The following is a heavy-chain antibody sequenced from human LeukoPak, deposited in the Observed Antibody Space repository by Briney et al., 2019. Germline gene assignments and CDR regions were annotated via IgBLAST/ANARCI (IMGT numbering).Heavy chain of an antibody. CDR3: ARGPPNWGYDY. CDR1: GYTFTSYD. J-gene: IGHJ4*02. Sequence: ASVKVSCKASGYTFTSYDFNRVRQATGQRPEWMGWMSPNSGDTGYAQKFQDRVTMTRNTSISTAYMELSSLRSDDTAVYYCARGPPNWGYDYWGPGTLATVSS. D-gene: IGHD7-27*01. V-gene: IGHV1-8*01. CDR2: MSPNSGDT.